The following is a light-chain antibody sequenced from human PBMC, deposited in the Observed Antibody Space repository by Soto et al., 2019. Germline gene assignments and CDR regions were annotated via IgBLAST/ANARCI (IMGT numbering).Light chain of an antibody. CDR2: DAS. CDR1: QSVSSR. CDR3: QQYGGSPRS. V-gene: IGKV3-20*01. J-gene: IGKJ1*01. Sequence: EIVVTHSPATLSLSPCERATLSFRASQSVSSRLAWYQQKPGQAPRLLIYDASTRATGIPARFSGSGSGTDFTLTISRLEPEDFAVYYCQQYGGSPRSFGEGTKVDIK.